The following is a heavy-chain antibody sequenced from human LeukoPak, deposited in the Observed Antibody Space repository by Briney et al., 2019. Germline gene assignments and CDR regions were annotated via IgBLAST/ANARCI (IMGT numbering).Heavy chain of an antibody. V-gene: IGHV3-7*01. CDR1: GFTFSSYW. J-gene: IGHJ6*03. CDR3: ARDPGYCSGGSCYYYYYMDV. D-gene: IGHD2-15*01. CDR2: IKQDGSEK. Sequence: GGSLRLSCAASGFTFSSYWMSWVRQAPGKGLEWVANIKQDGSEKYYVDSVKGRFTISRDSAKNSLYLQMNSLRAEDTAVYYCARDPGYCSGGSCYYYYYMDVWGKGTTVTVSS.